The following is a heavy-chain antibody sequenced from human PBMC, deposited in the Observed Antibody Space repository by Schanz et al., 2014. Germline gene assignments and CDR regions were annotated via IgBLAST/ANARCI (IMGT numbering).Heavy chain of an antibody. V-gene: IGHV1-2*06. J-gene: IGHJ4*02. CDR2: INPKSGGT. CDR3: ARGLVRYFDN. Sequence: QVQLVQSGAEVRKPGSSVRVSCKASGGTFTGYFMHWVRQAPGQGLEWVGRINPKSGGTNHAQKFQGRVTITRDTSISTAYMELSRLRSDDTAVYFCARGLVRYFDNWGQGTLVTVSS. D-gene: IGHD6-19*01. CDR1: GGTFTGYF.